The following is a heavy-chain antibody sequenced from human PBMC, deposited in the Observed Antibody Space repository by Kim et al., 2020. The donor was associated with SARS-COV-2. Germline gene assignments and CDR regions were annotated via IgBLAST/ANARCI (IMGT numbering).Heavy chain of an antibody. J-gene: IGHJ4*02. Sequence: TYYADSVKGRFTISRDNSKNTLYLQMNSLRAEDTAVYYCAKDKFGEFDYWGQGTLVTVSS. CDR2: T. V-gene: IGHV3-23*01. CDR3: AKDKFGEFDY. D-gene: IGHD3-10*01.